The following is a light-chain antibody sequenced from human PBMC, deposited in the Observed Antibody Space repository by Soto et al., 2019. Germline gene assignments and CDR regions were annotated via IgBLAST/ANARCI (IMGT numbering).Light chain of an antibody. CDR1: QSISGW. CDR3: QQYSSYST. J-gene: IGKJ1*01. Sequence: DIQMTQSPSTLSASVGDRVTVTCRTSQSISGWLAWYQQKPGKAPKLLIYDASSLDSGVPSRFRGSGSGTEFTLTINRLQPDDSATYYCQQYSSYSTFGQGTKV. CDR2: DAS. V-gene: IGKV1-5*01.